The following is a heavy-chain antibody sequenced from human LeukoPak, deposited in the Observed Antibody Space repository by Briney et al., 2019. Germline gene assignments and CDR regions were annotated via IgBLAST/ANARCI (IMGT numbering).Heavy chain of an antibody. CDR1: GFTFSSYA. D-gene: IGHD2-21*02. CDR2: ISYDGSNK. J-gene: IGHJ6*02. Sequence: PGGSLRLSCAASGFTFSSYAMHWVRQAPGKGLEWVAVISYDGSNKYYADSVKGRFTISRDNSKNTLYLQMNSLRAEDTAVYYCAKDLGSFEYCGGDCYSLTYYYGMDVWGQGTTVTVSS. V-gene: IGHV3-30-3*01. CDR3: AKDLGSFEYCGGDCYSLTYYYGMDV.